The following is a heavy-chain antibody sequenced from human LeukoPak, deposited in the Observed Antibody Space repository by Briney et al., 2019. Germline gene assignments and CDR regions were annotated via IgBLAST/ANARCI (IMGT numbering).Heavy chain of an antibody. CDR3: ARAGDTTVVIPYFDY. D-gene: IGHD4-23*01. CDR2: IYTSGST. CDR1: GGSISSYY. Sequence: PSETLSLTCTVSGGSISSYYWSWIRQPAGKGLEWIGRIYTSGSTNYNPSLKSRVTMSVDTSKNQFSLKLSSVTAADTAVYYCARAGDTTVVIPYFDYWGQGTLVTVFS. J-gene: IGHJ4*02. V-gene: IGHV4-4*07.